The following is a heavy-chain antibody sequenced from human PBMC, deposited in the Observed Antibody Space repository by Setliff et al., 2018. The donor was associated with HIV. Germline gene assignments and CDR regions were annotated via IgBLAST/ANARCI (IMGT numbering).Heavy chain of an antibody. CDR1: GFTVSRFY. J-gene: IGHJ5*02. V-gene: IGHV3-53*01. CDR2: IYSDGSS. CDR3: ASSGSGSYINWFGP. D-gene: IGHD3-10*01. Sequence: PGGSLRLSCAASGFTVSRFYMSWVRQAPGKGLEWVSVIYSDGSSYYADSVRGRFTISRDNYKNTLYLQMNSLRPEDTAVYYCASSGSGSYINWFGPWGQGTLVTVSS.